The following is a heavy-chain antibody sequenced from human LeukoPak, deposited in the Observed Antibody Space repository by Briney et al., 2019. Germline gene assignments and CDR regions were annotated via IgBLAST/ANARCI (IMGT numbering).Heavy chain of an antibody. CDR2: ISSSSSFR. V-gene: IGHV3-21*01. D-gene: IGHD3-22*01. Sequence: GGSLRLSCAASGFNFSSYSMNWVRQAPGKGLEWVSSISSSSSFRYYADSVKGRFTISRDNAKNSLYLQMNSLRAEDTAVYCCARESSGYFYWGQGTLVTVSS. CDR3: ARESSGYFY. CDR1: GFNFSSYS. J-gene: IGHJ4*02.